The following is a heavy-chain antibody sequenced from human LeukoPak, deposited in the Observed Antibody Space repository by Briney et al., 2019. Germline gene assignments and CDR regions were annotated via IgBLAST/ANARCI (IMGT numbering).Heavy chain of an antibody. CDR3: ARRWVYDKRAFDA. J-gene: IGHJ3*01. CDR1: GGSISGTYY. V-gene: IGHV4-59*08. CDR2: IYYTGTT. D-gene: IGHD3-16*01. Sequence: SETLSLTCTVSGGSISGTYYWSWIRQPPGKGLEWIGYIYYTGTTDSNPSLKSRVTISLDTSKIQFSLNLSSVTAADTAVYYCARRWVYDKRAFDAWGQGTMVTVSS.